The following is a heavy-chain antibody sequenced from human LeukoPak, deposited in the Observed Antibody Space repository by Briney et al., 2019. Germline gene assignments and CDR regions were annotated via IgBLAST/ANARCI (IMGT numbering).Heavy chain of an antibody. CDR2: ICYSGST. Sequence: SETLSLTCTVSGGSISSSSYYWGWIRQPPGKGLEWVGSICYSGSTYYNPSLKSRVTISVDTSKNQFSLKLSSVTAADTAVYYCARRGVGATRGTYYFDYWGQGTLVTVSS. CDR3: ARRGVGATRGTYYFDY. J-gene: IGHJ4*02. CDR1: GGSISSSSYY. V-gene: IGHV4-39*01. D-gene: IGHD1-26*01.